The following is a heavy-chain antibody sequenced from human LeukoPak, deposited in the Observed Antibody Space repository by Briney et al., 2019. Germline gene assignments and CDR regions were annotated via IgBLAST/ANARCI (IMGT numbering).Heavy chain of an antibody. CDR3: ARGNGGSIATRLWSDYYYYMDV. D-gene: IGHD3-3*01. Sequence: ASVRVSCKASGGAFSSYAISWVRQAPGQGLEWMGRIIPIFGTANYAQTFQGRVTITTDESTSTAYMELSSLRSEDTAVYYCARGNGGSIATRLWSDYYYYMDVWGKGTTVTVS. V-gene: IGHV1-69*05. CDR1: GGAFSSYA. J-gene: IGHJ6*03. CDR2: IIPIFGTA.